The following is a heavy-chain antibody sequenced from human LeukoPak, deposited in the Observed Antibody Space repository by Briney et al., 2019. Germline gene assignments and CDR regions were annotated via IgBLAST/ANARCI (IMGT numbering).Heavy chain of an antibody. Sequence: GASVKVSCKASGYTFSNYGISWVRRAPGQGLEWMGWISAYNGNTKYAQRFQGRVTMTTDTSTSTAHMELRSLISEDTAVYFCARGIVGATALMDVWGQGNTVTVSS. J-gene: IGHJ6*02. D-gene: IGHD1-26*01. CDR2: ISAYNGNT. V-gene: IGHV1-18*01. CDR1: GYTFSNYG. CDR3: ARGIVGATALMDV.